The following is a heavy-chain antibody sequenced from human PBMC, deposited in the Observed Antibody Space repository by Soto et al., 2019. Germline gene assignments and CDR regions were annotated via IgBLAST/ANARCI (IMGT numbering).Heavy chain of an antibody. CDR1: GGSINSSSYF. D-gene: IGHD6-19*01. CDR2: IYYSGST. CDR3: ARHYSSGSRNWFDP. Sequence: SETLSLTCSVSGGSINSSSYFWGWVRQPPGKGLEWIGSIYYSGSTYYNPSLRSRVTISVDTSKNQFSLKLSSVTAADTAVFYCARHYSSGSRNWFDPWGQGSLVTVSS. J-gene: IGHJ5*02. V-gene: IGHV4-39*01.